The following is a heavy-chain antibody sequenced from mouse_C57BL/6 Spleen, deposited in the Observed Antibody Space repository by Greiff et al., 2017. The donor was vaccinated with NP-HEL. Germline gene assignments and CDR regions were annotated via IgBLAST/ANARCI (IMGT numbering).Heavy chain of an antibody. CDR2: INPNNGGT. V-gene: IGHV1-18*01. J-gene: IGHJ3*01. Sequence: EVQLQQSGPELVKPGASVKIPCKASGYTFTDYNMDWVKQSHGKSLEWIGDINPNNGGTIYNQKFKGKATLTVDKSSSTAYMELRSLTSEDTAVYYCARFYYDYLLAYWGQGTLVTVSA. CDR3: ARFYYDYLLAY. CDR1: GYTFTDYN. D-gene: IGHD2-4*01.